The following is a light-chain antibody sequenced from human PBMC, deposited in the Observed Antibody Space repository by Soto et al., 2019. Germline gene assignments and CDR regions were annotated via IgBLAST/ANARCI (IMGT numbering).Light chain of an antibody. J-gene: IGKJ1*01. CDR3: QKYNSDPQT. Sequence: DIQMTQSPPSLSASVGDRVTITCRASQGISNFLAWYQQKPGTATKLLISAASTLQSGVSSRFSGSGSGTDFTLTISTFQPGDVATYYCQKYNSDPQTFGQGTKVEI. CDR1: QGISNF. CDR2: AAS. V-gene: IGKV1-27*01.